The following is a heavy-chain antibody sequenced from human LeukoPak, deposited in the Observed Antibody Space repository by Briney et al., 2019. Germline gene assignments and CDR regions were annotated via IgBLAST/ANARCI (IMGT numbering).Heavy chain of an antibody. J-gene: IGHJ3*02. CDR3: AKVAEYGDNDAFDI. D-gene: IGHD4-17*01. CDR1: GFTFSNYG. Sequence: GGSLRLACAASGFTFSNYGMHWARQAAGKGLEWVAFIRYDGNKKYYVDSGKGRFTVYRDNSKNTLYLQLNSLRAEDTAVYYCAKVAEYGDNDAFDIWGQGTMVTVSS. V-gene: IGHV3-30*02. CDR2: IRYDGNKK.